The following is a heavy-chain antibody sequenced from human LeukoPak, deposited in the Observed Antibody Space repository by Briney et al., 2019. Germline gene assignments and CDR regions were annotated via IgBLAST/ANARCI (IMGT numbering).Heavy chain of an antibody. J-gene: IGHJ3*02. D-gene: IGHD3-22*01. Sequence: SQTLSLTCTVSGGPISSGGYYWSWIRKHPGKGLEWIGYIYYRGSTYYNPSLKSRDTISVDTSKNQFSLKLSSVTAADTAVYYCSITYYDSSGYHDAFDIWGQGTMVTVSS. CDR1: GGPISSGGYY. CDR2: IYYRGST. CDR3: SITYYDSSGYHDAFDI. V-gene: IGHV4-31*03.